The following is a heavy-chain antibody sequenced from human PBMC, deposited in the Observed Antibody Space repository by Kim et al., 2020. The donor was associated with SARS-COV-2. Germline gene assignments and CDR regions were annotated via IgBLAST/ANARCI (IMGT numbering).Heavy chain of an antibody. D-gene: IGHD7-27*01. J-gene: IGHJ4*02. CDR2: TSISGGST. CDR3: VKGGPGAPIEY. Sequence: GGSLRLSCAASGFTFSSYAMTWVRQAPGKGLEWVSATSISGGSTYYADSVKGRFTISRDDSKNTLYLQMNSLRVEDTAIYFCVKGGPGAPIEYWGQGTLVTVSS. CDR1: GFTFSSYA. V-gene: IGHV3-23*01.